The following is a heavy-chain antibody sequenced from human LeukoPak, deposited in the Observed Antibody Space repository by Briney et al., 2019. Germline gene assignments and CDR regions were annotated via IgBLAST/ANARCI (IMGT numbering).Heavy chain of an antibody. J-gene: IGHJ4*02. CDR2: IFGSGGSP. Sequence: GGSLRLSCEASGFTFGSHAMYWVRQAPGKGLEWVAGIFGSGGSPHYADSVKGRFTISRDNSKNTLYLQMNSLRAEDTAVYYCAKVNYDDSSGFYFEAEIDYWGQGTLVTVSS. D-gene: IGHD3-22*01. CDR1: GFTFGSHA. CDR3: AKVNYDDSSGFYFEAEIDY. V-gene: IGHV3-23*01.